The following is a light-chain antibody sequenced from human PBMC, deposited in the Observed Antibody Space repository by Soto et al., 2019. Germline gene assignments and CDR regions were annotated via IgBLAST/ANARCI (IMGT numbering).Light chain of an antibody. V-gene: IGKV3-15*01. CDR3: QQYGNWPPRCT. Sequence: EIVMTQSPATLSVSPGERATLSCRASESVSSNLAWYQQKPGQAPRLLIYGTHTRATGVPARFSGSGSGTEFTLTISSLQSEDFAVYYCQQYGNWPPRCTFGPGTKVDIK. CDR2: GTH. CDR1: ESVSSN. J-gene: IGKJ3*01.